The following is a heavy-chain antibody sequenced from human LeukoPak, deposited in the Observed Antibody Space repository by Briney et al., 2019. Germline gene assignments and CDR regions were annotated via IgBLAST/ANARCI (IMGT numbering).Heavy chain of an antibody. CDR1: GFTFSSYG. CDR3: AKDHEGHFDY. J-gene: IGHJ4*02. CDR2: ISYDGSNK. Sequence: PGGSLRLSCAASGFTFSSYGMHCVRQAPGKGLEWVAVISYDGSNKYYADSVKGRFTISRDNSKNTLYLQMNSLRAEDTAVYYCAKDHEGHFDYWGQGTLVTVSS. V-gene: IGHV3-30*18.